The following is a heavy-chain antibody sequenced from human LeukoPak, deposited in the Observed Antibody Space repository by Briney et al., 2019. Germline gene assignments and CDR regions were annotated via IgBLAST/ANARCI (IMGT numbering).Heavy chain of an antibody. D-gene: IGHD3-22*01. CDR3: AKDQTYYYDSSGYW. Sequence: GGSLRLSCAASGFTFSTYAMSWVRQAPGKGLEWVSAISDSGISTYYADSVKGRFTISRDNSKNTLYLQMNGLRAEDTAVYYCAKDQTYYYDSSGYWWGQGTLVTVSS. CDR2: ISDSGIST. J-gene: IGHJ4*02. CDR1: GFTFSTYA. V-gene: IGHV3-23*01.